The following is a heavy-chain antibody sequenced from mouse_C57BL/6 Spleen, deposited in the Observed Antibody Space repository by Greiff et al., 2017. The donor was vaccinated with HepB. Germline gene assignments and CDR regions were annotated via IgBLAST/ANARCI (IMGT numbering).Heavy chain of an antibody. D-gene: IGHD1-1*01. CDR1: GYTFTSYG. Sequence: QVQLQQSGAELARPGASVKLSCKASGYTFTSYGISWVKQRTGQGLEWIGEIYPRSGNTYYNEKFKGKATLTADKSSSTAYMELRSLTSEDSAVYFCARRIASITTVVAQDYWGQGTTLTVSS. CDR3: ARRIASITTVVAQDY. J-gene: IGHJ2*01. CDR2: IYPRSGNT. V-gene: IGHV1-81*01.